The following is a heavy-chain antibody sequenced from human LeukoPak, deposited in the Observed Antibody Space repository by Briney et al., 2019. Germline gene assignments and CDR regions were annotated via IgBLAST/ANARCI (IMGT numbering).Heavy chain of an antibody. Sequence: ASVKVSCKASGYTFTGYYMHWVRQAPGQGLKWMGWINPNSGGTNYAQKFQGRVTMTRDTSISTAYMELSRLRSDDTAVYYCARDDCSGGSCYSYFDYWGQGTLVTVSS. D-gene: IGHD2-15*01. V-gene: IGHV1-2*02. CDR2: INPNSGGT. CDR1: GYTFTGYY. CDR3: ARDDCSGGSCYSYFDY. J-gene: IGHJ4*02.